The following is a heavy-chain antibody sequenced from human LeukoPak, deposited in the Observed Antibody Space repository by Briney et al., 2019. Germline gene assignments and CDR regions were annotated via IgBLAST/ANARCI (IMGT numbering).Heavy chain of an antibody. J-gene: IGHJ4*02. D-gene: IGHD2-15*01. CDR1: GFTFDDYA. V-gene: IGHV3-43D*03. Sequence: GRSLRLSCAASGFTFDDYAMHWVRQAPGKGLEWVSLISWDGGSTYYADSVKGRFTISRDNSKNSLYLQMNSLRAEDTALYYCAKDTHGVVVAATLDYWGQGTLVTVSS. CDR3: AKDTHGVVVAATLDY. CDR2: ISWDGGST.